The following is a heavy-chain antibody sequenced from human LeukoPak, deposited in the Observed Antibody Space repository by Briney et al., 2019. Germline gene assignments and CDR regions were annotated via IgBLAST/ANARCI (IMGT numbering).Heavy chain of an antibody. CDR1: GFTFDDYA. CDR2: ISWNSGSI. D-gene: IGHD6-19*01. CDR3: AKLYSSGWSGSYWYFDL. Sequence: GRSLRLSCAASGFTFDDYAMHWVRQAPGKGLEWVSGISWNSGSIGYADSVKGRFTISRDNAKNSLYLQMNSLRAEDTAVYYCAKLYSSGWSGSYWYFDLWGRGTLVTVSS. J-gene: IGHJ2*01. V-gene: IGHV3-9*01.